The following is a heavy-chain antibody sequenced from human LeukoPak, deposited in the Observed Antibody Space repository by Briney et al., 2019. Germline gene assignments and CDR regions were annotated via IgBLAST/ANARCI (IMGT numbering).Heavy chain of an antibody. Sequence: SETLSLTCTVSGGPISSSSYYWGWIRQPPGKGLEWIGSIYYSGSTYYNPSLKSRVTISVDTSKNQFSLKLSSVTAADTAVYYCARLSSSSWPRYYFDYWGQGTLVTVSS. V-gene: IGHV4-39*01. CDR2: IYYSGST. CDR1: GGPISSSSYY. CDR3: ARLSSSSWPRYYFDY. D-gene: IGHD6-13*01. J-gene: IGHJ4*02.